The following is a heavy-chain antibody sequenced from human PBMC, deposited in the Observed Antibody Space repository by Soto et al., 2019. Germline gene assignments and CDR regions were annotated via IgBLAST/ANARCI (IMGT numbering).Heavy chain of an antibody. V-gene: IGHV4-39*01. CDR2: IYYSGST. J-gene: IGHJ6*04. Sequence: SETLSLTCTVSGGSISSSSYYWGWIRQPPGKGLEWIGSIYYSGSTYYNPSLKSRVTISVDTSKNQFSLKLSSVTAADTAVYYCARLPISPYSGYPKDVDYGGKGTTVTVSS. D-gene: IGHD5-12*01. CDR1: GGSISSSSYY. CDR3: ARLPISPYSGYPKDVDY.